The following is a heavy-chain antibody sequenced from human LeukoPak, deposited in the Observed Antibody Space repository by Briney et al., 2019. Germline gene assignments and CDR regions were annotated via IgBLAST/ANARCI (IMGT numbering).Heavy chain of an antibody. D-gene: IGHD3-16*01. CDR1: GFTFDDYA. V-gene: IGHV3-43*02. Sequence: PGGPLRLSCAASGFTFDDYAMHWVRHAPGKGLEWVSLISGDGGSTYYADSVKGRFTISRDNSKNSLYLQMNSLRTEDTALYYCAKDGEGGYYLDYWGQGTLVTVSS. CDR2: ISGDGGST. CDR3: AKDGEGGYYLDY. J-gene: IGHJ4*02.